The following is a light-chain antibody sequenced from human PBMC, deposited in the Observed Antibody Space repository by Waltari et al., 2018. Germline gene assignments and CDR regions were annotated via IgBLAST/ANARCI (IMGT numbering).Light chain of an antibody. CDR1: SSNIGSNY. J-gene: IGLJ3*02. CDR2: RNN. CDR3: AAWDDSLSGHWV. V-gene: IGLV1-47*01. Sequence: QSVLTQPPSASGTPGQRVTISCSGSSSNIGSNYVYWYQHLPGTAPKLLIYRNNQRPSGFPDRFSGSKSGTSASLAISGLRSEDEADYYCAAWDDSLSGHWVFGGGTKLTVL.